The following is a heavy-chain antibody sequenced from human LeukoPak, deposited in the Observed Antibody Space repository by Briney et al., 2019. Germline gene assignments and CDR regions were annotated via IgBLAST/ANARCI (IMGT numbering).Heavy chain of an antibody. CDR2: IYSGGNT. CDR1: GFTVSSNS. J-gene: IGHJ4*02. D-gene: IGHD6-13*01. CDR3: ARVSPAFSSSWSYGGSYFDY. V-gene: IGHV3-53*01. Sequence: PGGSLRLSCTVSGFTVSSNSMSWVRQAPGKGLEWVSFIYSGGNTHYSDSVKGRFTISRDNSKNTLYLQMNSLRAEDTALYYCARVSPAFSSSWSYGGSYFDYWGQGTLVTVSS.